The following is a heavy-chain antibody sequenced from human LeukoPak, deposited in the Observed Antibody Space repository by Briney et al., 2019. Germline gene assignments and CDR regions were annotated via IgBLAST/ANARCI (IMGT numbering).Heavy chain of an antibody. J-gene: IGHJ3*01. CDR1: GGSFSGYY. D-gene: IGHD3-16*01. CDR3: ARRWVYDKRAFDA. V-gene: IGHV4-34*01. CDR2: INHSGST. Sequence: SETLSLTCAVYGGSFSGYYWSWIRQPPGKGLEWIGEINHSGSTNYNPSLNSRVTISVDTSKNQFSLKLSSVTAADTAVYYCARRWVYDKRAFDAWGQGTMVTVSS.